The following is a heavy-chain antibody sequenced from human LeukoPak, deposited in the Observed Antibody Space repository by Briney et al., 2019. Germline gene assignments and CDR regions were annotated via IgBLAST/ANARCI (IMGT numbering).Heavy chain of an antibody. CDR1: GFTFSSYG. V-gene: IGHV3-33*06. J-gene: IGHJ4*02. Sequence: GGSLRLSCAASGFTFSSYGMHWVRQAPGKGLEWVAVIWYDGSNKYYADSVKGRFTISRDSSKNTLYLQMNSLRAEDTAVYYCAKSSRRYCSGGSCYFDYWGQGTLVTVSS. CDR3: AKSSRRYCSGGSCYFDY. CDR2: IWYDGSNK. D-gene: IGHD2-15*01.